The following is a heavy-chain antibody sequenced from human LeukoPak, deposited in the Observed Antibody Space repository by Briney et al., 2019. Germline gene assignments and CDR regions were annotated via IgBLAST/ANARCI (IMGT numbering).Heavy chain of an antibody. CDR3: AKRGVVIRVVLVGFHKEAYYFDS. CDR1: GITLSNYG. D-gene: IGHD3-10*01. CDR2: ISGSGGST. V-gene: IGHV3-23*01. J-gene: IGHJ4*02. Sequence: GGSLRLSCAVSGITLSNYGMSWVRQAPGKGLEWDTGISGSGGSTNYADSVKGRFSISRDNPKNTLYLQMNSLRAEDTAVYFCAKRGVVIRVVLVGFHKEAYYFDSCGQGALVTVSS.